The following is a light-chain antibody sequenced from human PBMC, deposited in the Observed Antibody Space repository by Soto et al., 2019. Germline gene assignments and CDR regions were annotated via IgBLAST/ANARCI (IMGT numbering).Light chain of an antibody. V-gene: IGLV2-14*01. CDR1: SSDVGGYNY. J-gene: IGLJ1*01. Sequence: QSVLTQPASVSGSPGQSITISCTGTSSDVGGYNYVSWYQQHPGKAPKLMIYEVSNRPSGVSNRFSGSKSGNTASLTISGLQAEHEADYYCTSYTSSITYVFGTGTKVTVL. CDR2: EVS. CDR3: TSYTSSITYV.